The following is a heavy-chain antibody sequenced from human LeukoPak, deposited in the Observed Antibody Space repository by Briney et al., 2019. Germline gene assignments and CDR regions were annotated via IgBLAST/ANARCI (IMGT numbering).Heavy chain of an antibody. CDR1: GFTFNNYW. J-gene: IGHJ4*02. D-gene: IGHD6-19*01. CDR2: INQNGSEK. CDR3: ARDQGAGSDY. Sequence: GGSQRLSCTASGFTFNNYWMNWVRQAPGKGLEWVANINQNGSEKYYVDSVKGRFTISRDNAKNSLYLQMNSLRAEDTAVYYCARDQGAGSDYWGQGTLVTVSS. V-gene: IGHV3-7*01.